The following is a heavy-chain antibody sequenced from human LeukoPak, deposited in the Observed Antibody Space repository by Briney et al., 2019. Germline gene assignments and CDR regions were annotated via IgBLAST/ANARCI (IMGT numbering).Heavy chain of an antibody. CDR2: MNPNSGNT. J-gene: IGHJ4*02. Sequence: ASVKVSCKASGYTFTSCDINWVRQATGQGLEWMGWMNPNSGNTGYGQRFQGRIIMTRDISIGTAYMELSNLTSEDTAIYYCTRGSSGRRDNWGQGTLVTVSA. D-gene: IGHD6-19*01. CDR3: TRGSSGRRDN. V-gene: IGHV1-8*01. CDR1: GYTFTSCD.